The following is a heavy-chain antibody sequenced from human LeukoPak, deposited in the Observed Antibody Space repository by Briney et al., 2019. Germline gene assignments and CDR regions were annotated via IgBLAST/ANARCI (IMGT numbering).Heavy chain of an antibody. D-gene: IGHD2-2*01. CDR2: INHSGST. J-gene: IGHJ5*02. CDR3: ARLVYQLLTNWFDP. CDR1: GGSFSGYY. Sequence: AGTLSLTCAVYGGSFSGYYWSWIRQPPGKGLEWIGEINHSGSTNYNPSLKSRVTISVDTSKNQFSLTLSSVTAADTAVYYCARLVYQLLTNWFDPWGRGTLVTVSS. V-gene: IGHV4-34*01.